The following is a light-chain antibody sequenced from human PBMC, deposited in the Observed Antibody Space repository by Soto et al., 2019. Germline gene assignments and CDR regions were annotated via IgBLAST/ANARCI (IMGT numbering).Light chain of an antibody. CDR3: SSYTRSSTSYV. CDR1: SSDVGGYNY. Sequence: QSALTQPASVSGSPGQSITISCTGTSSDVGGYNYVSWYQQHPGKAPKLMIYEVSNRPSRVSNRFSGSKSGNTASLTISGPQAEDEADYYCSSYTRSSTSYVFGTGTKLTVL. V-gene: IGLV2-14*01. CDR2: EVS. J-gene: IGLJ1*01.